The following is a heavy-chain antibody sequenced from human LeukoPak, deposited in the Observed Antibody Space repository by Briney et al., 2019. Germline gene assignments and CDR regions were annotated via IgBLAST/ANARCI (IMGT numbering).Heavy chain of an antibody. D-gene: IGHD2-15*01. CDR2: INRRNPAT. CDR1: GFTFSTYA. Sequence: GGSLTLSCAASGFTFSTYAMSWVRQTPGKGLEWVGAINRRNPATYYANSVRGGFTISRDNSKNTLHLQMNGLRAEDAAIYYCAKASVGHCSGAFCHHFDYWGQGTLVTVSS. J-gene: IGHJ4*02. CDR3: AKASVGHCSGAFCHHFDY. V-gene: IGHV3-23*01.